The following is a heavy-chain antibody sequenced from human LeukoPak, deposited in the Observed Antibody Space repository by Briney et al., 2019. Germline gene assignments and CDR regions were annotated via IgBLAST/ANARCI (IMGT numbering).Heavy chain of an antibody. V-gene: IGHV4-59*01. CDR1: GGSISSYY. D-gene: IGHD1-14*01. CDR3: AGGHYRGGAFDI. Sequence: SETLSLTCTVSGGSISSYYWSWIRQPPGKGLEWIGYIYYSGSTNYNPSLKSRVTISVDTSKNQFSLKLSSVTAADTAVYYCAGGHYRGGAFDIWGQGTMVTVSS. J-gene: IGHJ3*02. CDR2: IYYSGST.